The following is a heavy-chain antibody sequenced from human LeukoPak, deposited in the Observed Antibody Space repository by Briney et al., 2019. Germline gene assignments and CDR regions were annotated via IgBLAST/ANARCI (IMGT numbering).Heavy chain of an antibody. Sequence: ASVKVSCKGSGDTFTSYAMNWVRHAPGQGLEWMGWINTNTGNPTYAQGFTGRFVFSLDTSVSTAYLQISSRKAEDTAVYYCARDKVAIAVAGTRSYYYYYMDVWGKGTTVTVSS. V-gene: IGHV7-4-1*02. CDR3: ARDKVAIAVAGTRSYYYYYMDV. J-gene: IGHJ6*03. D-gene: IGHD6-19*01. CDR1: GDTFTSYA. CDR2: INTNTGNP.